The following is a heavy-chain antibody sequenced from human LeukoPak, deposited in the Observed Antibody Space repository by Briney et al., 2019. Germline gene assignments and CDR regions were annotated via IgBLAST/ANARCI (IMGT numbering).Heavy chain of an antibody. D-gene: IGHD1-14*01. Sequence: GASVKVSCKASGGTFSSYAISWVRQAPGQGLEWMGWMNPNSGNTGYAQKFQGRVTMTRNTSISTAYMELSSLRSEDTAVYYCARGGPGDYYYYGMDVWGQGTTVTVSS. CDR3: ARGGPGDYYYYGMDV. V-gene: IGHV1-8*02. CDR2: MNPNSGNT. CDR1: GGTFSSYA. J-gene: IGHJ6*02.